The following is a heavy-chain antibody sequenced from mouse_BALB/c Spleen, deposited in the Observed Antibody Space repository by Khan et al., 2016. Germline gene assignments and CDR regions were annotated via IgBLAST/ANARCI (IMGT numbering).Heavy chain of an antibody. V-gene: IGHV1S135*01. J-gene: IGHJ4*01. CDR1: GYSFTSYY. Sequence: VQLQQSGPELMKPGASVKISCKASGYSFTSYYMHWVKQSHGKSLEWIGYIDPFNGGTSYNQKFKGKATLTVDNTSSTAYLHLSSLTSEDSAVYYCASSNQSFCALDYWGQGTSVTVSS. CDR2: IDPFNGGT. D-gene: IGHD2-5*01. CDR3: ASSNQSFCALDY.